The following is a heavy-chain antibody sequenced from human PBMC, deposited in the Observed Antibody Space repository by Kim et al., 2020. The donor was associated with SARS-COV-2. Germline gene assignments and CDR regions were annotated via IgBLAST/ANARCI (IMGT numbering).Heavy chain of an antibody. J-gene: IGHJ5*02. Sequence: QTFQGRVTITADKSTSTAYMELSSLRSEDTAVYYCAVSRIAAAGTDWFDPWGQGTLVTVSS. CDR3: AVSRIAAAGTDWFDP. D-gene: IGHD6-13*01. V-gene: IGHV1-69*02.